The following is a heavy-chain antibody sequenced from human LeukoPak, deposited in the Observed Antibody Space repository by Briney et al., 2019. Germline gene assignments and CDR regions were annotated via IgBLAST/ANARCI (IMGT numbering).Heavy chain of an antibody. D-gene: IGHD5-18*01. CDR3: AEATSTAMGFRYFDY. CDR2: VHYTGRT. J-gene: IGHJ4*02. Sequence: SETLSLTCSVSGGSISAYYWNWIRQPPEKGLEWIGYVHYTGRTTYNASLKSRVTISVDTSKNQFSLRLRSVTAADTAVYYCAEATSTAMGFRYFDYWGQGNLITVSA. V-gene: IGHV4-59*01. CDR1: GGSISAYY.